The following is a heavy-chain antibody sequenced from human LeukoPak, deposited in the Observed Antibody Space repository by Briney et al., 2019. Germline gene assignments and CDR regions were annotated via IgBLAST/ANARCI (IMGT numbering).Heavy chain of an antibody. Sequence: GGSLRLSCAVSGFNLNSYAMHWVRQAPGKGLEWVAVIRHDEANSFYADSVQGRFTISRDTSKKLLYLQMNSLRVEDTAVYYCAKEYTPSSPLGELDSWGQGTLVTV. CDR1: GFNLNSYA. CDR2: IRHDEANS. V-gene: IGHV3-30*02. D-gene: IGHD6-6*01. CDR3: AKEYTPSSPLGELDS. J-gene: IGHJ4*02.